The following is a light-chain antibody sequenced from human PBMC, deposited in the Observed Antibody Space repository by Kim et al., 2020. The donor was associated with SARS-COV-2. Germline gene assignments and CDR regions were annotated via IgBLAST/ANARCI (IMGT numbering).Light chain of an antibody. V-gene: IGKV3-11*01. CDR1: QSISNF. CDR2: DAS. J-gene: IGKJ5*01. Sequence: VSPGEGAPLSCRASQSISNFLAWYQQKPGQAPRLLIYDASNRATGIPARFSGSGAGTDFTLTISSLEPEDFAIYYCQQRSNWPPTFGQGTRLEIK. CDR3: QQRSNWPPT.